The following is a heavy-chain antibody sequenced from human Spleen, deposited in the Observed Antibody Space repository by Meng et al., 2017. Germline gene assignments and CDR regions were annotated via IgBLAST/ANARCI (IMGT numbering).Heavy chain of an antibody. CDR1: GFTFTNYA. CDR3: AKGQVVTARGGYYFDY. Sequence: GGSLRLSCAASGFTFTNYAMSWVRQAPGKGLEWVSSISGSGGSTSYADSVKGRFTISRDNSKNTLYLQMHSLRAGDTAVYYCAKGQVVTARGGYYFDYWGQGTLVTVSS. D-gene: IGHD2-21*02. V-gene: IGHV3-23*01. J-gene: IGHJ4*02. CDR2: ISGSGGST.